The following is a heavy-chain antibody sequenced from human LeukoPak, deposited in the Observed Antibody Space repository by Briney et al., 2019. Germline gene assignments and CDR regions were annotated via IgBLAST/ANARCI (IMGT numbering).Heavy chain of an antibody. CDR2: IYPADSDT. V-gene: IGHV5-51*01. J-gene: IGHJ5*02. D-gene: IGHD2-15*01. Sequence: GESLKISCKGSGYSYSSYWIGWVRQMPGKGLEWMGIIYPADSDTRYSPSFQGQVTISADKSINTAYLQWSSLKASDTAMYYCARRVAATHCFDPWGQGTLVTVSS. CDR3: ARRVAATHCFDP. CDR1: GYSYSSYW.